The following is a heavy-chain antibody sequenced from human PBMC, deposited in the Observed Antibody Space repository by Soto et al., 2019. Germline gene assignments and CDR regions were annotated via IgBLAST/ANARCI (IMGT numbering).Heavy chain of an antibody. V-gene: IGHV3-33*01. Sequence: RRLSCGASGFSFSSYGMHWVRQAPGKGLEWVAVIWYDGINKYYADSVRGRFTISRDNSKNTLYLQMNSLSAEDTAVYYCARAFYDSRGFYFALDSWGQGTLVTVSS. D-gene: IGHD3-22*01. CDR1: GFSFSSYG. CDR3: ARAFYDSRGFYFALDS. CDR2: IWYDGINK. J-gene: IGHJ4*02.